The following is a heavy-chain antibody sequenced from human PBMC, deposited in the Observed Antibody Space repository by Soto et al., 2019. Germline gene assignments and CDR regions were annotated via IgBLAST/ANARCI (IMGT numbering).Heavy chain of an antibody. J-gene: IGHJ4*02. CDR1: GGSIYRSGYY. CDR2: IDYNGVT. CDR3: GKVLVGATGHTDSDS. V-gene: IGHV4-39*01. Sequence: SETLSLTCTVSGGSIYRSGYYWGWIRQSPGRGLEWIGNIDYNGVTYSNPSLKSRVTISRDTSKNQFSLKLTSVTAADTALYYCGKVLVGATGHTDSDSWGPGTLVTVSS. D-gene: IGHD2-15*01.